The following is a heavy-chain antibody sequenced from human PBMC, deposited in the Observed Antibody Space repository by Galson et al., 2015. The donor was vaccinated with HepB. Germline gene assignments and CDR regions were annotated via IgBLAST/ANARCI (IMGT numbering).Heavy chain of an antibody. Sequence: GSLRLSCAASGFTVSSNYMTWVRQAPGKGLECVSVIYSGVSAYHADSVKGRFTISRDNSKNTVYLQMNSLRAEDTAVYYCARVRGRSGYGRVGSFDHWGQGTLVTVSS. J-gene: IGHJ4*02. CDR2: IYSGVSA. CDR1: GFTVSSNY. CDR3: ARVRGRSGYGRVGSFDH. D-gene: IGHD5-12*01. V-gene: IGHV3-53*01.